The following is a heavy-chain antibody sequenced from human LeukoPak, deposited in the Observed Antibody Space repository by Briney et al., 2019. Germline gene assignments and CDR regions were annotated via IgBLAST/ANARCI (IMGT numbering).Heavy chain of an antibody. Sequence: GGSLRLSCAASGLTFSSYGMHWVRQAPGKGLEWVAVISYDGSNKYYADSVKGRFTISRDNSKNTLYLQMNSLRAEDTAVYYCAKNGPRIAVAGSIDYWGQGTLVTVSS. CDR3: AKNGPRIAVAGSIDY. V-gene: IGHV3-30*18. CDR2: ISYDGSNK. J-gene: IGHJ4*02. CDR1: GLTFSSYG. D-gene: IGHD6-19*01.